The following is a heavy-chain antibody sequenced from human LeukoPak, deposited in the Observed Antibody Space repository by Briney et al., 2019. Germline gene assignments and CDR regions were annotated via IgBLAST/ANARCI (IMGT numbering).Heavy chain of an antibody. CDR1: GLTFSRDW. Sequence: GGSLRLSCEASGLTFSRDWMGWVRQAPGKGLEWVANIRQDGGETYYGDSVKGRFIISRDNAKNSLFLQMNRLRAEDTAVYYCARGHVTAMVTEEDYWGQGTLVTVSS. V-gene: IGHV3-7*01. J-gene: IGHJ4*02. D-gene: IGHD5-18*01. CDR3: ARGHVTAMVTEEDY. CDR2: IRQDGGET.